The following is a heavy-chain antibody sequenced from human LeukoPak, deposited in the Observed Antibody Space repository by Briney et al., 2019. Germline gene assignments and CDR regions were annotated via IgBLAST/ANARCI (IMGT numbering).Heavy chain of an antibody. CDR1: DDSITMYY. CDR2: VDHTGGT. V-gene: IGHV4-59*01. CDR3: ARGRVSSSTWYSTYYYYFYMDV. D-gene: IGHD1-1*01. J-gene: IGHJ6*03. Sequence: PSETLSLPCSVSDDSITMYYWTWIRQPPGKGLEGIGYVDHTGGTNFNPSLNGRVSISRDTTKNLFSLRLRSVTAADTAVYFCARGRVSSSTWYSTYYYYFYMDVWGKGTTVTVSS.